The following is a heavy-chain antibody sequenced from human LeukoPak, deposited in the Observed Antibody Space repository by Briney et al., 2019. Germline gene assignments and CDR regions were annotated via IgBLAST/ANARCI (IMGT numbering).Heavy chain of an antibody. CDR1: GGSFSGYY. CDR2: INHSGST. V-gene: IGHV4-34*01. Sequence: PSETLSLTCAVYGGSFSGYYWSWIRQPPGKGLEWIGEINHSGSTNYNPSLKSRVTISVDTSKNQFSLKLSSVTAADTAVYYCARKSRVTPWYFDLWGRGTLVTVSS. CDR3: ARKSRVTPWYFDL. J-gene: IGHJ2*01. D-gene: IGHD4-23*01.